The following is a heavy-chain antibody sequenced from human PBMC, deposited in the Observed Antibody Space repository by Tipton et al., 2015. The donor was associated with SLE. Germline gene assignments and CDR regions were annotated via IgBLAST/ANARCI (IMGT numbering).Heavy chain of an antibody. D-gene: IGHD6-13*01. CDR1: GASVSKYY. CDR2: IYYSGST. Sequence: LRLSCTVSGASVSKYYWSWIRQPPGKGLEWIGYIYYSGSTNYNPSLKSRVTISVDTSKNQFSLKLSSVTAADTAVYYCARSAGYGSSWAHFDYWGQGTLVTVFS. CDR3: ARSAGYGSSWAHFDY. V-gene: IGHV4-59*02. J-gene: IGHJ4*02.